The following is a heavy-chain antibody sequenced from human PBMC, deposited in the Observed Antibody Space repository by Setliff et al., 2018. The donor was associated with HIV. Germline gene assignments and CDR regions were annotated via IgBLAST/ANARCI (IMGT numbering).Heavy chain of an antibody. V-gene: IGHV4-39*01. CDR3: ARTRPDTIFGVVTFDY. D-gene: IGHD3-3*01. CDR1: GGSISSSGPGYY. Sequence: SETLSLTCTVSGGSISSSGPGYYWGWVRQPPGGGLEWIGSVYYSGSTYYNPSLRSRVTISVDTSKNQVSLRLTSMTAADTAVYYCARTRPDTIFGVVTFDYWGQGKMVTVSS. CDR2: VYYSGST. J-gene: IGHJ4*02.